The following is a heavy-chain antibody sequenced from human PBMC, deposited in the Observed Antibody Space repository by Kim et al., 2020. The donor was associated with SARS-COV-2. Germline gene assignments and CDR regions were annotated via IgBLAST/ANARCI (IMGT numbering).Heavy chain of an antibody. CDR1: GAPISSYY. CDR3: PSWDYSDNAGLVP. D-gene: IGHD4-4*01. J-gene: IGHJ5*02. V-gene: IGHV4-59*13. CDR2: SFRSGST. Sequence: SETLSLTCTVSGAPISSYYWVWVRQPPGKGLEWMATSFRSGSTSSNPPLKSRATISADTPNPQFSLQLSSVTAADTAVYSCPSWDYSDNAGLVPWGQGTL.